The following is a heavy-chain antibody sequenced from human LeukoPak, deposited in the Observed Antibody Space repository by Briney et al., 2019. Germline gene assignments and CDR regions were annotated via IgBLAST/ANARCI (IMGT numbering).Heavy chain of an antibody. V-gene: IGHV3-21*01. Sequence: GGSLRLSCAASGFTFDSYGMNWVRQAPGKGLEWISSISSSSTYMYYADSVKGRFTISRDNAKNSLYLQMNSLRAEDTAVYYCARAYCSSTRCSYYFDSWGQGTLVTVSS. CDR2: ISSSSTYM. D-gene: IGHD2-2*01. CDR3: ARAYCSSTRCSYYFDS. J-gene: IGHJ4*02. CDR1: GFTFDSYG.